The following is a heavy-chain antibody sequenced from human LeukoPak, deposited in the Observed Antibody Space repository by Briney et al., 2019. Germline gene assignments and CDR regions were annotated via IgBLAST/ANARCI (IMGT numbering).Heavy chain of an antibody. CDR2: IKQGGSEK. J-gene: IGHJ4*02. D-gene: IGHD3-22*01. Sequence: GGSLILSCAASGFTFSSYWMSWVRQAPGRGLEWVANIKQGGSEKYYVDSVKGRFTISRDNAKNSLYLQMNSLRAEDTAVYYCAASSGYYFSHFDYWGQGTLVTVSS. CDR3: AASSGYYFSHFDY. CDR1: GFTFSSYW. V-gene: IGHV3-7*05.